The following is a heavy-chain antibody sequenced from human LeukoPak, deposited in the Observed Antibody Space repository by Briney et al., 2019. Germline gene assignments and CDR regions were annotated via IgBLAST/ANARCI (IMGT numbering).Heavy chain of an antibody. J-gene: IGHJ4*02. D-gene: IGHD4-17*01. CDR1: GGSISSYY. CDR2: VNHSGYT. CDR3: ARQLYGSDY. Sequence: SEILSLTCTVSGGSISSYYWSWIRQSPEKGLEWIGEVNHSGYTNYNPSLKGRVTISVDTSKNQFSLKLSSVTAADTAVYYCARQLYGSDYWGQGTLVTVSS. V-gene: IGHV4-34*01.